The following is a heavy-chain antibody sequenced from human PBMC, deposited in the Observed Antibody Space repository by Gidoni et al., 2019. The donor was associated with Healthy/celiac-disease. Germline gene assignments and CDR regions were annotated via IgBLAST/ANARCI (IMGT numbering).Heavy chain of an antibody. J-gene: IGHJ4*02. V-gene: IGHV3-23*01. CDR1: GFPFSSYD. CDR3: AKDYSVTPCYFDY. Sequence: EVQLLESGGGLVQPGGSLRLSCAASGFPFSSYDMSWVRPAPGKGLEWVSAISGSGGSTYYADSVKGRFTISRDNSKNTLDLQMNSLRAEDTAVYYCAKDYSVTPCYFDYWGQGILVTVSS. D-gene: IGHD4-17*01. CDR2: ISGSGGST.